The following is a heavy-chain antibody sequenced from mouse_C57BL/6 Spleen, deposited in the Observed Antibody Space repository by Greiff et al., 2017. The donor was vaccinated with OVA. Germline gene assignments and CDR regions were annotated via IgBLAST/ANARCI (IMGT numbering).Heavy chain of an antibody. D-gene: IGHD1-1*01. CDR2: IHPNSGST. J-gene: IGHJ4*01. Sequence: QVQLQQPGAELVKPGASVKLSCKASGYTFTSYWMHWVKQRPGQGLEWIGMIHPNSGSTNYNEKFKSKATLTVDKSSSTAYMQLSSLTTEDSAVYYGARRKGYYDGSSNDAMDYWGQGTSVTVSA. CDR3: ARRKGYYDGSSNDAMDY. V-gene: IGHV1-64*01. CDR1: GYTFTSYW.